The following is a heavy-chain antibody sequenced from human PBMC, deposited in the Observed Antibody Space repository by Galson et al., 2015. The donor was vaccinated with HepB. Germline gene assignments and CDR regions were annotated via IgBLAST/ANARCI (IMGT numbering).Heavy chain of an antibody. CDR2: IYWNDEE. Sequence: PALVKPTQTLTLTCTFSGFSLTTSGVGVGWLRQPPGKALEWLALIYWNDEESYSPSLRSRLTVTKDTSQNRVVFNMTNMEPVDTATYFCARKRGYSSLGGFDLWGQGTLVTVSS. CDR3: ARKRGYSSLGGFDL. CDR1: GFSLTTSGVG. D-gene: IGHD5-18*01. J-gene: IGHJ4*02. V-gene: IGHV2-5*01.